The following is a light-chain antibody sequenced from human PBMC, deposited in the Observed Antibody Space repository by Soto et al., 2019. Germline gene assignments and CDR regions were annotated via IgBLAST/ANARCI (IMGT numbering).Light chain of an antibody. J-gene: IGLJ2*01. Sequence: QSALTQPASVSGSPGQSITLSCTGTSSDVGGFNYVSWYQQHPGKAPKLIIYEVSNRPSGVSNRFSASKSGNTASLTISGLEAGDEADYYCSSYTGSSPLVVFGGGTKVTVL. CDR2: EVS. CDR1: SSDVGGFNY. V-gene: IGLV2-14*01. CDR3: SSYTGSSPLVV.